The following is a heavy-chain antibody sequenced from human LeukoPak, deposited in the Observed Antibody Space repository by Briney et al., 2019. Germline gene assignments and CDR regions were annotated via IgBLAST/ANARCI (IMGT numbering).Heavy chain of an antibody. J-gene: IGHJ4*02. CDR1: GGSISSGGYY. CDR3: AMVRGVITDY. CDR2: IYYSGST. D-gene: IGHD3-10*01. Sequence: SETPSLTCTVSGGSISSGGYYWSWIRQHPGKGLEWIGYIYYSGSTYYNPSLKSRVTISVDTSKNQFSLKLSSVTAADTAVYYCAMVRGVITDYWGQGTLVTVSS. V-gene: IGHV4-31*03.